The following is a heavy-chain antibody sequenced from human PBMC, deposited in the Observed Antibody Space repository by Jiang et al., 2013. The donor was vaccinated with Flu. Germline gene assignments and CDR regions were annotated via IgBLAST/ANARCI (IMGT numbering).Heavy chain of an antibody. D-gene: IGHD2-2*02. Sequence: QGLEWMGWINPNSGGTNYAQKFQGRVTMTRDTSISTAYMELSRLRSDDTAVYYCARDVRSYCSSTSCYSYDWFDPWGQGTLVTVSS. J-gene: IGHJ5*02. CDR3: ARDVRSYCSSTSCYSYDWFDP. V-gene: IGHV1-2*02. CDR2: INPNSGGT.